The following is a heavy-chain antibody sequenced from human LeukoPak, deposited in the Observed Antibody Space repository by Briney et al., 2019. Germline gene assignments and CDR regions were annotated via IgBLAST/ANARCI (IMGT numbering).Heavy chain of an antibody. J-gene: IGHJ4*02. CDR2: LIPHSGDT. CDR1: GYTFTGYY. Sequence: ASVKVSCKTSGYTFTGYYIHWLRQAPGQGLEWMGWLIPHSGDTDYAQKFQGRATMTRDTSIRTAYMELNTVTSDDTAVYYCAEGGGPIDNWGQGTLVTVSS. V-gene: IGHV1-2*02. D-gene: IGHD3-16*01. CDR3: AEGGGPIDN.